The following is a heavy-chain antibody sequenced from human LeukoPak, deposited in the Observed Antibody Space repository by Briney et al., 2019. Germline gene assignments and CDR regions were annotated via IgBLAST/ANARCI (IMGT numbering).Heavy chain of an antibody. CDR1: GFTFNNYA. D-gene: IGHD2-2*01. V-gene: IGHV3-30*02. CDR3: ARETRTIQYYFDY. Sequence: GGSLRLSCAASGFTFNNYAMHWVRQAPGKGLEWLAFKRFDGAVKFYADSVKGRFTISRDNSKNMLYLQMNSLRPEDTAVYYCARETRTIQYYFDYWGQGTLVTVSS. CDR2: KRFDGAVK. J-gene: IGHJ4*02.